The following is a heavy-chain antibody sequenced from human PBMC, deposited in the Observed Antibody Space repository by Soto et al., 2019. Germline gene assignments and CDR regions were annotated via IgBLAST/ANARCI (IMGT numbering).Heavy chain of an antibody. V-gene: IGHV4-31*03. D-gene: IGHD3-22*01. J-gene: IGHJ5*02. Sequence: SETLSLTCTVSGGSISSGGYYWSWIRQHPGKGLEWIGYIYYSGSTYYNPSLKSRVTISVDTSKNQFSMKLSSVTAADTAVYYCASVYSSGYYHWFDPWGQGTLVTVSS. CDR2: IYYSGST. CDR1: GGSISSGGYY. CDR3: ASVYSSGYYHWFDP.